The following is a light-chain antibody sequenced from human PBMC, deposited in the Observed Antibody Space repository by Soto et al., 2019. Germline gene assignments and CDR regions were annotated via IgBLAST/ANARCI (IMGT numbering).Light chain of an antibody. CDR3: HQYNSYSSYT. CDR1: QSISSW. Sequence: DIQMTQSPSTLSASVGDRVTITCRASQSISSWLAWYQQKPGKAPKLLIYDASSLESGVPSRFSGSGSGTEFTLTISSLQPDDFATYYCHQYNSYSSYTFGQGTNVDIK. J-gene: IGKJ2*01. CDR2: DAS. V-gene: IGKV1-5*01.